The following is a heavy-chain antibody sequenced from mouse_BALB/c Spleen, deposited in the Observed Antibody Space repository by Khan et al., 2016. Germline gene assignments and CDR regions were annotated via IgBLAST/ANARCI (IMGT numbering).Heavy chain of an antibody. CDR2: INSNGGST. CDR1: GFTFSTYA. D-gene: IGHD2-14*01. J-gene: IGHJ4*01. Sequence: EVELVESGGGLVQPGGSLKLSCAASGFTFSTYAMSWVRQTPDKRLELVATINSNGGSTYYPDNVKGRFTISSDNAKNTLYLQMSSLMSEDTAMYYCARVRQAVDYWGQGTSVTVSS. CDR3: ARVRQAVDY. V-gene: IGHV5-6-3*01.